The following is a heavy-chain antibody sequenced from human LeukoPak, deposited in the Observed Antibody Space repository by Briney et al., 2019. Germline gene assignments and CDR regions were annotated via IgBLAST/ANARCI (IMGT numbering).Heavy chain of an antibody. CDR3: ARDRGVAVAGKWGYFEY. D-gene: IGHD6-19*01. CDR2: IYDTGST. V-gene: IGHV3-66*01. J-gene: IGHJ4*02. Sequence: GGSLRLSCAASGFTFSSYAMSWVRQAPGKGLEWVSVIYDTGSTYYADSVKGRFTISRDNSKNTLYLQMNSLRAEDTAVYYCARDRGVAVAGKWGYFEYWGQGTLVAVSS. CDR1: GFTFSSYA.